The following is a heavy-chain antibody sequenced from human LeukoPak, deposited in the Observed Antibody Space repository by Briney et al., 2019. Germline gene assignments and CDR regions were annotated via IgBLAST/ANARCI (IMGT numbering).Heavy chain of an antibody. CDR3: ATDIMDRGIPTLRFDP. CDR2: ISYDGSNK. D-gene: IGHD3-10*01. J-gene: IGHJ5*02. Sequence: GGSLRLSCAASGFTFSSYATHWVRQPPGKGLEWVAVISYDGSNKYYVDSVKGRITISRDNSKNTLYLQMNSLRPEDTAVYFCATDIMDRGIPTLRFDPWGQGTLVTVSS. V-gene: IGHV3-30-3*01. CDR1: GFTFSSYA.